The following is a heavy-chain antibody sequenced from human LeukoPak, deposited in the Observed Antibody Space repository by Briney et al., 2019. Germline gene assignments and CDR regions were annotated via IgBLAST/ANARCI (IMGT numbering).Heavy chain of an antibody. V-gene: IGHV1-2*02. Sequence: ASEKVSCKASGYTFTGYYMHWVRQAPGQGLEWMGWINPNSGGTNYAQKFQGRVTMTRDTSISTAYMELSRLRSDDTAVYYCARVGRRITIFGVSKGAFDPWGQGTLVTVSS. CDR1: GYTFTGYY. J-gene: IGHJ5*02. CDR2: INPNSGGT. D-gene: IGHD3-3*01. CDR3: ARVGRRITIFGVSKGAFDP.